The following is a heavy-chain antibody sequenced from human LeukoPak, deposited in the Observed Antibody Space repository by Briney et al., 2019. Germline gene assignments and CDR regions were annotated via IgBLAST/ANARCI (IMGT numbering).Heavy chain of an antibody. Sequence: ASVKVSCKASGGTFSSYAISWVRQAPGQGLEWMGGIIPIFGTANYAQKFQGRVTITADESTSTAYVELSSLRSEDTAVYYCARSPQLDYHGMDVWGQGTTVTVSS. CDR3: ARSPQLDYHGMDV. J-gene: IGHJ6*02. V-gene: IGHV1-69*13. CDR1: GGTFSSYA. CDR2: IIPIFGTA. D-gene: IGHD6-13*01.